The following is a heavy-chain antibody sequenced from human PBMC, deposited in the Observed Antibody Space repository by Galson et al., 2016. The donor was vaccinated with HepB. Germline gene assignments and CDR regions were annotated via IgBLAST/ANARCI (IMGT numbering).Heavy chain of an antibody. Sequence: ETLSLTCAVSGASVSTYYWSWIRQPAGKGLEWIGRIYTSGSTNYNPSLKGRVTISVDTSKNQFSLELRSVTAADTAVYYCARHFNTMDVWGKGTTVTVSS. J-gene: IGHJ6*04. CDR3: ARHFNTMDV. V-gene: IGHV4-4*07. CDR1: GASVSTYY. CDR2: IYTSGST.